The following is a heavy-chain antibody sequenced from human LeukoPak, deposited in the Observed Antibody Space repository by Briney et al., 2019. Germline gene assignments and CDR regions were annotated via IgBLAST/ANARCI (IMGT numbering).Heavy chain of an antibody. D-gene: IGHD3-22*01. V-gene: IGHV3-20*04. CDR1: GFSFDEYG. CDR2: INWNGGST. J-gene: IGHJ3*02. CDR3: ARVPYFCDSSVEFFSFDI. Sequence: GGSLRLSCAASGFSFDEYGMSWVRQAPGKGLEWVAGINWNGGSTGYADSVKGRFTISRDNAKNSLFLQMNSLRAEDTALYYCARVPYFCDSSVEFFSFDIWGQGTMVTVSS.